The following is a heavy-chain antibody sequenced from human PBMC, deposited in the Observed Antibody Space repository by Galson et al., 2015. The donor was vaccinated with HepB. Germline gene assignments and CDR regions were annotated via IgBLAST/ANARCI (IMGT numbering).Heavy chain of an antibody. Sequence: SVKVSCKASGYTFANYAINWVRQAPGQGLEWMGWINTNTGNPTYAQGLTGRFVFSLDTSVSTAYLQISSLKAEDTAVFYCAREDGSYSVWGQGTLVTVSS. CDR1: GYTFANYA. CDR2: INTNTGNP. J-gene: IGHJ4*02. CDR3: AREDGSYSV. V-gene: IGHV7-4-1*02. D-gene: IGHD1-26*01.